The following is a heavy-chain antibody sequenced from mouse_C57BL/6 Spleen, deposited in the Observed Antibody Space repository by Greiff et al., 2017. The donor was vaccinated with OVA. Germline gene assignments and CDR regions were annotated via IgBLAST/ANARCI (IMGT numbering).Heavy chain of an antibody. CDR2: FYPGSGSI. V-gene: IGHV1-62-2*01. J-gene: IGHJ2*01. D-gene: IGHD1-1*01. CDR1: GYTFTEYT. Sequence: VQLQQSGAELVKPGASVKLSCKASGYTFTEYTIHWVKQRSGQGLEWIGWFYPGSGSIKYNEKFKDKATLTADKSSSTVYMELSRLTSEDSAVYFCARHEEGRYYGSSFFDYWGQGTTLTVSS. CDR3: ARHEEGRYYGSSFFDY.